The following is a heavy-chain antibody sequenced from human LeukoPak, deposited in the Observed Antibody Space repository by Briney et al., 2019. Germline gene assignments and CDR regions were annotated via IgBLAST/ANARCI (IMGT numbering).Heavy chain of an antibody. CDR2: LYSGIDT. J-gene: IGHJ2*01. V-gene: IGHV3-53*01. Sequence: RRSLRLSCAASGFTPSTKYINWVRQAPGKGLEWVSILYSGIDTYYADSVKGRFTISRDSSKNILSLQINSLRAEDTAVYYCARVGDHFHWYLDLWGRGTLVTVSS. CDR1: GFTPSTKY. CDR3: ARVGDHFHWYLDL. D-gene: IGHD3-10*01.